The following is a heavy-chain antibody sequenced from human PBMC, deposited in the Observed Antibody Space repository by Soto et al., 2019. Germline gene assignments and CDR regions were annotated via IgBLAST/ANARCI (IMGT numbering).Heavy chain of an antibody. CDR3: AREMGGYCSGGSCYTGQYNWFDP. J-gene: IGHJ5*02. V-gene: IGHV1-69*04. CDR2: IIPILGIA. Sequence: QVQLVQSGAEVKKPGSSVKVSCKASGGTFSSYPITWVRQAPGQGLEWMGRIIPILGIANYAQKFQGRVTTTADKSTSTADMDLSILSYEDTAVYYCAREMGGYCSGGSCYTGQYNWFDPWGQGTLVTVSS. CDR1: GGTFSSYP. D-gene: IGHD2-15*01.